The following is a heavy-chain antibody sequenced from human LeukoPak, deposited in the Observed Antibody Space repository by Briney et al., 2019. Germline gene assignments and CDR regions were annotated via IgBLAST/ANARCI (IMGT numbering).Heavy chain of an antibody. Sequence: PGGSLRLSCAASGFPFSVSWMHWFRQVPGKGLMWVSRITTDETTTYADSVRGRFSISRDNAKNTVYLQMNSLRVEDTAVYYCEKDWFATTDYWGQGILVTVSS. CDR3: EKDWFATTDY. CDR2: ITTDETT. J-gene: IGHJ4*02. CDR1: GFPFSVSW. D-gene: IGHD1/OR15-1a*01. V-gene: IGHV3-74*01.